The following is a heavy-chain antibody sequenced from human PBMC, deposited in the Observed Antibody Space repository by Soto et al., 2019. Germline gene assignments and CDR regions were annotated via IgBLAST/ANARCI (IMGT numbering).Heavy chain of an antibody. D-gene: IGHD6-13*01. CDR3: ARGWRGKAPAGIGYYFDY. J-gene: IGHJ4*02. CDR2: INHSGST. CDR1: GGSFSGYY. Sequence: PSETLSLTCAVYGGSFSGYYWRWIRQPPEKGLEWIGEINHSGSTNYNPSLKSRVTKSVDTSKNQFSLKLSSVTAADTAVYYCARGWRGKAPAGIGYYFDYWGQGTLVNVSS. V-gene: IGHV4-34*01.